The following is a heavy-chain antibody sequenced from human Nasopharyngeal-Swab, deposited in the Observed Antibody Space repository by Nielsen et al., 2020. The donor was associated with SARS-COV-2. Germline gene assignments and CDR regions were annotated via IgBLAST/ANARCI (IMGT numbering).Heavy chain of an antibody. D-gene: IGHD6-13*01. CDR3: VRLSIAAAGVDF. J-gene: IGHJ4*02. Sequence: GGSLRLSCAASGFTFSSYTMNWVRQAPGKGLEWVSCISSRTDDIYYADSVRGRFTISRDNAKNPLYLQMNSLRAEDTAVFYCVRLSIAAAGVDFWGQGTLVTVSS. V-gene: IGHV3-21*06. CDR1: GFTFSSYT. CDR2: ISSRTDDI.